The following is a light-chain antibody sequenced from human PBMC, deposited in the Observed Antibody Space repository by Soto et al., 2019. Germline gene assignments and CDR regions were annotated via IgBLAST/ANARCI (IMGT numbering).Light chain of an antibody. J-gene: IGKJ3*01. CDR1: QSVSSD. Sequence: EIVMTQSPSTLSVSPGDRATLSCRASQSVSSDFAWYQQKPGQAPRLLIYGASSRATGLPARFSGSGSGTEFTLTISSLQSDDFAVYCCQQYNNWPPTFGHGTKVDIK. CDR3: QQYNNWPPT. V-gene: IGKV3-15*01. CDR2: GAS.